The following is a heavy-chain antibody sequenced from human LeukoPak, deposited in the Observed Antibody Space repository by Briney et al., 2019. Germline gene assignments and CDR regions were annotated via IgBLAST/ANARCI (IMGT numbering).Heavy chain of an antibody. CDR2: IYPGDSDT. J-gene: IGHJ4*02. D-gene: IGHD3-10*01. Sequence: GESLKISCHGSGYXFTTYWICWVRQMPGKGLECMGIIYPGDSDTRYSPSFQGQVTISADKPINTAYLQWSSLKASDTAMYYCARLGTYWSNYYFEYWGQGTLVTVSS. CDR1: GYXFTTYW. V-gene: IGHV5-51*01. CDR3: ARLGTYWSNYYFEY.